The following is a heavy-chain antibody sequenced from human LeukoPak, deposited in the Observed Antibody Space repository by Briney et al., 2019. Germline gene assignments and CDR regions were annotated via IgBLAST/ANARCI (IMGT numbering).Heavy chain of an antibody. J-gene: IGHJ4*02. CDR1: GFTFSDYY. V-gene: IGHV3-11*04. Sequence: GGSLRLSCAASGFTFSDYYMSWIRQAPGKGLEWVSYISSSGGTIYYADSVKGRFTISRDNPKNSLYLQMNSLRAEDTAVYYCARGGYCSSASCYSAEYYFDYWGQGTLVTVSS. CDR3: ARGGYCSSASCYSAEYYFDY. CDR2: ISSSGGTI. D-gene: IGHD2-2*01.